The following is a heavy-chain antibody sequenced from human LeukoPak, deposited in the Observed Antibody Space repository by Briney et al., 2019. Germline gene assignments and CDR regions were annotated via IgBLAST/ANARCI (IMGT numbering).Heavy chain of an antibody. CDR2: INVSGGST. D-gene: IGHD3-22*01. CDR1: GFSFSTYA. CDR3: AKYGRSGYASGMDV. V-gene: IGHV3-23*01. J-gene: IGHJ6*02. Sequence: GGSLRLSCAASGFSFSTYAMTWLRQAPGKGLEWVSTINVSGGSTYYADSVKGRFTISRDNSKNTLYLQMNSLRTEDTAVYYCAKYGRSGYASGMDVWGQGTTVTVSS.